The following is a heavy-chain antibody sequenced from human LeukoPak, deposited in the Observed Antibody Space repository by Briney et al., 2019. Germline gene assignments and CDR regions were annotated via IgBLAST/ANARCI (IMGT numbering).Heavy chain of an antibody. CDR1: GFTFDDYA. J-gene: IGHJ4*02. V-gene: IGHV3-9*01. CDR3: AKDTRRGVVVVAATGALDC. D-gene: IGHD2-15*01. Sequence: PGGSLRLSCAASGFTFDDYAMHWVRQAPGKGLEWVSGISWNSGSIGYADSVKGRFTISRDNAKNSLYLQMNSLRAEDTALYYCAKDTRRGVVVVAATGALDCWGQGTLVTVSS. CDR2: ISWNSGSI.